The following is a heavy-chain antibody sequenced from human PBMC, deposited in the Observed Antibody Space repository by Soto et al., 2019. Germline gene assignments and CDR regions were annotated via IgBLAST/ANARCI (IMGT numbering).Heavy chain of an antibody. Sequence: GGSLRLSCAASGFTVSSNYMSWVRQAPGKGLEWVSVIYSGGSTYYADSVKGRFTISRDNSKNTLYLQMNSLRAEDTAVYYCAREAVVVPAYFVYYYYGMDVWGQGTTVTVSS. D-gene: IGHD2-2*01. V-gene: IGHV3-53*01. CDR1: GFTVSSNY. J-gene: IGHJ6*02. CDR3: AREAVVVPAYFVYYYYGMDV. CDR2: IYSGGST.